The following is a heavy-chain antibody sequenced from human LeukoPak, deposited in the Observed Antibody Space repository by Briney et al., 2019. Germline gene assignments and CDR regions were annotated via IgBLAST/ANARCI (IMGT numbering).Heavy chain of an antibody. V-gene: IGHV3-21*01. D-gene: IGHD7-27*01. CDR3: AKVLTGSQDY. J-gene: IGHJ4*02. CDR2: ISSTSSYI. CDR1: GFTFSTYS. Sequence: GGSLRLSCAASGFTFSTYSMNWVRQAPGKGPEWVSSISSTSSYIYYADSVKGRFTISRDNAQKSLYLQMNSLRAEDTAVYYCAKVLTGSQDYWGQGTLVTVSS.